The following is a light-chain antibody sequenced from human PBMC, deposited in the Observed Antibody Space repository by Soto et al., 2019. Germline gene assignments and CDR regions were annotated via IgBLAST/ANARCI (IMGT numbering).Light chain of an antibody. CDR1: QGISSY. CDR2: AAS. V-gene: IGKV1-8*01. J-gene: IGKJ4*01. CDR3: KQYYSYSPIT. Sequence: AIRMTQSPSSLSASTGDRVTITCRASQGISSYLAWYQQKPGKAPKLLIYAASTLQSGVPSRFSGSGSWTDLTLTIGCLQSEDFATYYCKQYYSYSPITFGGGTKLAIK.